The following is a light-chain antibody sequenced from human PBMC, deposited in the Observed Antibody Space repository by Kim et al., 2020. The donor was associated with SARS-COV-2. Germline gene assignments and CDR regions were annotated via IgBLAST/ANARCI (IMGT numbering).Light chain of an antibody. J-gene: IGLJ3*02. Sequence: ASVKLTCTLSSGHSTYAVAWHQQQPQKGPRYLMKINDDGSHSKGDGIPDRFSGSSSGAERHLTISSLQSEDEADYYCQTWGTGIRVFGGGTQLTVL. CDR2: INDDGSH. V-gene: IGLV4-69*02. CDR3: QTWGTGIRV. CDR1: SGHSTYA.